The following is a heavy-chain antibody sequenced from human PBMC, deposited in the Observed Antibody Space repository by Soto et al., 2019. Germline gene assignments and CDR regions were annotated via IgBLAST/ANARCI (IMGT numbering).Heavy chain of an antibody. CDR2: IYYSGST. CDR1: GGSISSYY. CDR3: GRDRGFAMVRGGWFDP. V-gene: IGHV4-59*01. Sequence: SETLSLTCTVSGGSISSYYWSWIRQPPGKGLEWIGYIYYSGSTNYNPSLKSRVTISVDTSKNQFSLKLSSVTAADTAVYYCGRDRGFAMVRGGWFDPWGQGTLVTVSS. D-gene: IGHD3-10*01. J-gene: IGHJ5*02.